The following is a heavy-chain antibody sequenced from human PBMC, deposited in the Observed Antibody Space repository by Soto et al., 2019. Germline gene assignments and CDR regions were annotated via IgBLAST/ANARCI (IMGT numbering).Heavy chain of an antibody. CDR3: ARDGSYGDYWYFDL. Sequence: EVQLVESGGGLVQPGGSLRLSCAASGFTFSSYSMNWVRQAPGKGLEWVSYISSSSSTIYYADSVKGRFTISRDNAKNSLYLQMNSLRAEDTAVYYCARDGSYGDYWYFDLWGRDTLVTVSS. CDR1: GFTFSSYS. V-gene: IGHV3-48*01. J-gene: IGHJ2*01. CDR2: ISSSSSTI. D-gene: IGHD4-17*01.